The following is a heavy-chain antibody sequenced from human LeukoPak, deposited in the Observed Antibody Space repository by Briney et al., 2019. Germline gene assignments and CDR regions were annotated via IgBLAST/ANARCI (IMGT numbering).Heavy chain of an antibody. CDR1: GFTFSRYA. D-gene: IGHD2-21*01. V-gene: IGHV3-23*01. CDR2: ISGSGGST. Sequence: GGSLRLSCAASGFTFSRYAMRWVRQAPGKGLEGVSAISGSGGSTYYAESVKGRFTISRDNSKNTLYRQMNSLRAEDTAVYYCAKETLWWSYAFDIWGQGTMVTVSS. CDR3: AKETLWWSYAFDI. J-gene: IGHJ3*02.